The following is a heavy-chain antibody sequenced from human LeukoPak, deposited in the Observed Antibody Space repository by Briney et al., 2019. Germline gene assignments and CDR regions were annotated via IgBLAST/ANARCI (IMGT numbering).Heavy chain of an antibody. CDR3: AKSKSMIVVNWFDP. CDR2: ISSSSSYI. D-gene: IGHD3-22*01. Sequence: GGSLRLSCAASGFTFSSYSMNWVRQAPGKGLEWVSSISSSSSYIYYADSVKGRFTISRDNAKNSLYLQMNSLRAEDTAVYYCAKSKSMIVVNWFDPWGQGTLVTVSS. V-gene: IGHV3-21*04. J-gene: IGHJ5*02. CDR1: GFTFSSYS.